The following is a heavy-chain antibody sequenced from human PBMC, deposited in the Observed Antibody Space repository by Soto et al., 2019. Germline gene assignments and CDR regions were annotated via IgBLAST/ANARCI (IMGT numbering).Heavy chain of an antibody. V-gene: IGHV3-21*04. Sequence: VGSLRLSCAASGFTFSSYSMNWVRQAPGKGLEWVSSISSSSSYIYYADSVKGRFTISRDNSKNTLYLQMNSLRGEDTAVYYCARGSDIFDYWGQGSLVTVSS. CDR3: ARGSDIFDY. J-gene: IGHJ4*02. CDR1: GFTFSSYS. CDR2: ISSSSSYI.